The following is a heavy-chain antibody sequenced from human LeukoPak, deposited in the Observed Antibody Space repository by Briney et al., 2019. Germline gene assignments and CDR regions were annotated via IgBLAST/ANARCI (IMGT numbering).Heavy chain of an antibody. CDR3: ARRRELINEVFDM. CDR2: ISGSSSSYI. V-gene: IGHV3-21*01. D-gene: IGHD1-7*01. CDR1: GFTFSSYS. Sequence: GGSLRLSCAASGFTFSSYSMNWVRQAPGKGLEWVSSISGSSSSYIYYADSVKGRFTISRDNAKNTLYLQMNSLRVEDTAVYYCARRRELINEVFDMWGQGTMVTVSS. J-gene: IGHJ3*02.